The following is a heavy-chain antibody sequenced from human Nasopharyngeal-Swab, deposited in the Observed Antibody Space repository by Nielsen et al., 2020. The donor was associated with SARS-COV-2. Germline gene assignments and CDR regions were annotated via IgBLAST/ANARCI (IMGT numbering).Heavy chain of an antibody. CDR1: GYTFTSYA. J-gene: IGHJ4*02. CDR3: ARTGYSSGWRHFDY. CDR2: INTNTGNP. Sequence: VKVSCKASGYTFTSYAMNWVRQAPGQGLEWMGWINTNTGNPTYAQGFTGRFVFSLDTSVSTAYLQISSLKAEDTAVYYCARTGYSSGWRHFDYWGQGTLVTVSS. D-gene: IGHD6-19*01. V-gene: IGHV7-4-1*02.